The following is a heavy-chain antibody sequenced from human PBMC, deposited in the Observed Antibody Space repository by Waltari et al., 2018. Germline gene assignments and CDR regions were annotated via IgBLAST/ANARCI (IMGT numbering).Heavy chain of an antibody. CDR1: GGSFSGYY. J-gene: IGHJ4*02. CDR3: ARHSRITMVRGVITLLDY. V-gene: IGHV4-34*01. CDR2: INHSGST. Sequence: QVQLQQWGAGLLKPSETLSLTCAVYGGSFSGYYWRWIRQPPGKGLEWLGEINHSGSTNHNPSPKSRVTISVDTSKNQFSLKLSSVTAADTAVYYCARHSRITMVRGVITLLDYWGQGTLVTVSS. D-gene: IGHD3-10*01.